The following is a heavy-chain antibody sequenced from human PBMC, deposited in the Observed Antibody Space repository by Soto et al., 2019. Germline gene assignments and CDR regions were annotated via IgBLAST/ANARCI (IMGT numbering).Heavy chain of an antibody. D-gene: IGHD1-26*01. J-gene: IGHJ4*02. V-gene: IGHV3-48*01. CDR3: ARVTFSPYGYSGSHSDY. CDR1: GFTFSSYW. Sequence: LRLSCAASGFTFSSYWMHWVRQGPGKGLEWVSYISSSSSTIYYADSVKGRFTISRDNAKNSLYLQMNSLRAEDTAVYYCARVTFSPYGYSGSHSDYWGQGTLVTVSS. CDR2: ISSSSSTI.